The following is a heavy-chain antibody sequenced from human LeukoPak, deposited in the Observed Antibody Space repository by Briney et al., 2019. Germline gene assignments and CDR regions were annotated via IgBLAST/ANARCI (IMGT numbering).Heavy chain of an antibody. CDR3: ARGTGLGGDYVSN. J-gene: IGHJ4*02. CDR1: GYTFISYY. D-gene: IGHD4-17*01. Sequence: GASVKVSCKASGYTFISYYIHWVRQAPGQGLEWMGAINPSGGSTSYAQKFQGRVTMTRDTSTSTVYMELSSLRSEDTAVYYCARGTGLGGDYVSNWGQGTLVTVSS. V-gene: IGHV1-46*01. CDR2: INPSGGST.